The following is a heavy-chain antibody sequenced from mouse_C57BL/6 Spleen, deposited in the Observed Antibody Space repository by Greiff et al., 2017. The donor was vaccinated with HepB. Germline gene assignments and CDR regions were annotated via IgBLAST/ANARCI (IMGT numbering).Heavy chain of an antibody. J-gene: IGHJ2*01. V-gene: IGHV1-15*01. D-gene: IGHD2-3*01. Sequence: VKLVESGAELVRPGASVTLSCKASGYTFTDYEMHWVKQTPVHGLEWIGAIDPETGGTAYNQKFKGKAILTADKSSSTAYMELRSLTSEDSAVYYCTREYDGYYVSLDYWGQGTTLTVSS. CDR2: IDPETGGT. CDR3: TREYDGYYVSLDY. CDR1: GYTFTDYE.